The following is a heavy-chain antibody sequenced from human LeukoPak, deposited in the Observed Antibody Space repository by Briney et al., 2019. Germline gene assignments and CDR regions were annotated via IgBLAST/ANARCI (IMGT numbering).Heavy chain of an antibody. V-gene: IGHV1-69*13. CDR3: ATNPRGGSGYSYGPFDY. CDR1: GGTFSSYA. J-gene: IGHJ4*02. CDR2: IIPIFGTA. D-gene: IGHD5-18*01. Sequence: SVKVSCKASGGTFSSYAISWVRQAPGQGLEWMGGIIPIFGTANYAQKFQGRVTITADESTGTAYMELSSLRSEDTAVYYCATNPRGGSGYSYGPFDYWGQGTLVTVSS.